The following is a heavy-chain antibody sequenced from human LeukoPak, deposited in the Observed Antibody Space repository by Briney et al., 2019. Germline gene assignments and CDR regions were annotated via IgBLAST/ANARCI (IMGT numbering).Heavy chain of an antibody. D-gene: IGHD6-13*01. Sequence: GGSLRLSCAASGFTFSSYAMSWVRQAPGKGLEWVSAISGSGGSTYYADSVKGRFTISRDNSKNTLYPQMNSLRAEDTAVYYCAKDLAGYSSITTFDYWGQGTLVTVSS. CDR3: AKDLAGYSSITTFDY. CDR2: ISGSGGST. CDR1: GFTFSSYA. V-gene: IGHV3-23*01. J-gene: IGHJ4*02.